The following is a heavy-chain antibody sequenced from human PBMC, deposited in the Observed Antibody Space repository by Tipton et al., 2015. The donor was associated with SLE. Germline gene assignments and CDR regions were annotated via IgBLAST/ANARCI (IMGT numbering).Heavy chain of an antibody. CDR2: VYYTGNT. J-gene: IGHJ4*02. D-gene: IGHD2-2*02. CDR3: RYTNAPWIDDS. V-gene: IGHV4-31*03. Sequence: TLSLTCIFSDGSISSGGYYWSWIRQDPGKGLEWIGYVYYTGNTYYNPSTFYNPSLKSRVTISIDTSKNQSSLKLSSVTAADTAVYYCRYTNAPWIDDSWGQGTLVTVSS. CDR1: DGSISSGGYY.